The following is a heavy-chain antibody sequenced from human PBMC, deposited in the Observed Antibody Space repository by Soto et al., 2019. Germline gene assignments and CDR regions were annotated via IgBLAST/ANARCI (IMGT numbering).Heavy chain of an antibody. Sequence: QITLKESGPTLVKPTQTLTLTCTFSGFSLSTRGVGVGWIRQPPGKALEWLALIYWDDDEGYSPSLKSRLTITKDTSKTQVVLTTTNMDPVDTATYYCAHRPRGYSYHFEYWGQGTLVTVSS. V-gene: IGHV2-5*02. J-gene: IGHJ4*02. CDR2: IYWDDDE. CDR3: AHRPRGYSYHFEY. D-gene: IGHD5-18*01. CDR1: GFSLSTRGVG.